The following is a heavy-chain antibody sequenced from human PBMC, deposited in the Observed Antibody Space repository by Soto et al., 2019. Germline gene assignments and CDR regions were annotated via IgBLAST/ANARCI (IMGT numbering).Heavy chain of an antibody. D-gene: IGHD4-17*01. J-gene: IGHJ6*02. Sequence: QVQLVESGGGEVQPGRSLTISCAASGFTFSTYGMHWVRQTPGKGLEWVAVISYDGTNKFYSDSVKGRFTISRDNFKHTLTPQMNSLRADDTAVYSCAKDLQSYGDYDYYCYGMDVWVLGPRVTVSS. CDR1: GFTFSTYG. CDR3: AKDLQSYGDYDYYCYGMDV. CDR2: ISYDGTNK. V-gene: IGHV3-30*18.